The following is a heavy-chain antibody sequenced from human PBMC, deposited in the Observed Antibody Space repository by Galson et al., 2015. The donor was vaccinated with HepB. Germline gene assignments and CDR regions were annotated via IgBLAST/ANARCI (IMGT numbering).Heavy chain of an antibody. CDR3: AKDMWFGFPIDY. CDR1: GFTFSSHG. Sequence: SLRLSCAASGFTFSSHGMHWVRQAPGKGLEWVAVISFDGRNEYYADSVKGRFTISRDNSKNTLYLQMNSLRPEDTAVYYCAKDMWFGFPIDYWGQGTLVTVSS. J-gene: IGHJ4*02. D-gene: IGHD3-10*01. CDR2: ISFDGRNE. V-gene: IGHV3-30*18.